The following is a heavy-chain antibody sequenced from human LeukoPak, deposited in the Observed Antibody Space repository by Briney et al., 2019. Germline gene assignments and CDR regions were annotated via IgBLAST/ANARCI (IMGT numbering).Heavy chain of an antibody. V-gene: IGHV4-59*01. CDR1: GGSINSYF. CDR2: IYNSGST. D-gene: IGHD6-13*01. Sequence: PSETLSLTCNVSGGSINSYFWSWIRQPPGKGLEWIGYIYNSGSTSYSPSLKSRVTISVDTSKNQFSLKLSSVTAVDTAVYYCARSDSSPAGMDVRGQGTTVTVSS. J-gene: IGHJ6*02. CDR3: ARSDSSPAGMDV.